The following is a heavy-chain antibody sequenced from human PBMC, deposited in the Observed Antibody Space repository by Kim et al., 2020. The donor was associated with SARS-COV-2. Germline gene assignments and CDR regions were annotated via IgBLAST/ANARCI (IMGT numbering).Heavy chain of an antibody. J-gene: IGHJ4*02. Sequence: YYNPSLKSRVTMSVDRSKHQFSLELNSVTAADTAVYYCARGATTNSYYFNYWGQGTLVTVSS. CDR3: ARGATTNSYYFNY. D-gene: IGHD1-26*01. V-gene: IGHV4-30-2*01.